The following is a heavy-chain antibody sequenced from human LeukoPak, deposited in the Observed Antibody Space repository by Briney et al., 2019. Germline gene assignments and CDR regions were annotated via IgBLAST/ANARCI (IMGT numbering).Heavy chain of an antibody. CDR3: ARVGSGWYGHLPFDY. D-gene: IGHD6-19*01. Sequence: PGGSLRLSCAASGFTFSSYAMSWVRQAPGKGLEWVSAISGSGGSTYYADSVKGRFTISRDNSKNTLYLQMNSLRAEDTAVYYCARVGSGWYGHLPFDYWGQGTLVTVSS. J-gene: IGHJ4*02. CDR1: GFTFSSYA. CDR2: ISGSGGST. V-gene: IGHV3-23*01.